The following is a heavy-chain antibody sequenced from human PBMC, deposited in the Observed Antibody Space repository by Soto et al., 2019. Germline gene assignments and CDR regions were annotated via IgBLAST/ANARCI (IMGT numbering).Heavy chain of an antibody. V-gene: IGHV4-31*03. CDR3: ARACGGDCHNGMDV. J-gene: IGHJ6*02. CDR2: IYYSGST. D-gene: IGHD2-21*02. CDR1: GGSISSGGYY. Sequence: QVQLQESGPGLVKPSQTLSLTCTVSGGSISSGGYYWSWIRQHPGKGLEWIGYIYYSGSTYYNPTPKSRVTISVATSKTPFSLTLSSVPAADPAVYPCARACGGDCHNGMDVWGQRTTVTVSS.